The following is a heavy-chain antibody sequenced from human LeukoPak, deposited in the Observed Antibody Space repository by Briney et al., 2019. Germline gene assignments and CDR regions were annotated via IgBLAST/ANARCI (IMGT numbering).Heavy chain of an antibody. J-gene: IGHJ6*02. Sequence: SETLSLTCAVYGGSFSGYYWSWIRQPPGKGLEWIGEINHSGSTNYNPSLKSRVTISADTSKNQFSLKLSSVTAADTAVYYCARWARGYSSGWTYYYGMDVWGQGTTVTVSS. CDR3: ARWARGYSSGWTYYYGMDV. CDR1: GGSFSGYY. D-gene: IGHD6-19*01. V-gene: IGHV4-34*01. CDR2: INHSGST.